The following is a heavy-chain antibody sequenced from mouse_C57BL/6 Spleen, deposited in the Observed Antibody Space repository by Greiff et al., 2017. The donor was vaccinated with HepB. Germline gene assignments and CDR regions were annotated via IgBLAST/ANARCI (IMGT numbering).Heavy chain of an antibody. CDR2: IYPGSGST. CDR1: GYTFTSYW. J-gene: IGHJ3*01. D-gene: IGHD2-4*01. V-gene: IGHV1-55*01. Sequence: QVQLQQPGAELVKPGASVKMSCKASGYTFTSYWITWVKQRPGQGLEWIGDIYPGSGSTNYNEKFKSKATLTVDTSSSTAYMQLSRLTSEDSAVYEGAREDRCYDYDGGLAYWGQGTLVTVSA. CDR3: AREDRCYDYDGGLAY.